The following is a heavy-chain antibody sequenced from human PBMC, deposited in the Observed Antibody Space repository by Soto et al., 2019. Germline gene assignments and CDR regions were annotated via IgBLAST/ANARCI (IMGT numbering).Heavy chain of an antibody. CDR2: IYPGDSDT. Sequence: GESLKISCKGSGYSFTSYWIGWVRQMPGKGLEWMGIIYPGDSDTRYSPSFQGQVTISADKSISTAYLQWSSLKASDTAMYYCASQGHPIAARTSGPYYYGMDVWGQGTTVTVSS. D-gene: IGHD6-6*01. J-gene: IGHJ6*02. V-gene: IGHV5-51*01. CDR1: GYSFTSYW. CDR3: ASQGHPIAARTSGPYYYGMDV.